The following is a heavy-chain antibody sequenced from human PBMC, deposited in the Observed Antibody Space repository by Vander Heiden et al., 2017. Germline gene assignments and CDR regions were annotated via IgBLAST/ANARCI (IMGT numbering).Heavy chain of an antibody. V-gene: IGHV4-31*03. CDR1: GGYISSGGYY. Sequence: QVQLQESGPGLVKPSQTLSLTCTVSGGYISSGGYYWSWIRQHPGKGLEWIGYIYYSGSTYYNPSLKSRVTISVDTSKNQFSLKLSSVTAADTAVYYCARVDTARGGYYYYGMDVWGQGTTVTVSS. CDR3: ARVDTARGGYYYYGMDV. CDR2: IYYSGST. J-gene: IGHJ6*02. D-gene: IGHD5-18*01.